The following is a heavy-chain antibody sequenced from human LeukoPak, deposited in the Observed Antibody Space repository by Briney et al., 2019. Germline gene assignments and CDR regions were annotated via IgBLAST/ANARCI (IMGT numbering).Heavy chain of an antibody. V-gene: IGHV3-48*03. J-gene: IGHJ5*02. CDR3: AVAPAAISLNWFDP. D-gene: IGHD2-2*01. CDR1: GFTFSSYE. Sequence: GGSLRLSCAASGFTFSSYEMNWVRRAPGKGLEWVPYISSSGSTIYYADSVKGRFTISRDNAKNSLYLQMNSLRAEDTAVYYCAVAPAAISLNWFDPWGQGTLVTVSS. CDR2: ISSSGSTI.